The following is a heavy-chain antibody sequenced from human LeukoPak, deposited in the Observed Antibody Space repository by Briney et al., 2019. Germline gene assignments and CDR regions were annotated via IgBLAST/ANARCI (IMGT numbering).Heavy chain of an antibody. CDR1: GYTFTSYG. D-gene: IGHD4-17*01. V-gene: IGHV1-18*01. CDR2: ISAYNGNT. CDR3: ARDRDTTVRWWNYYYYMDV. J-gene: IGHJ6*03. Sequence: GASVKVSCKASGYTFTSYGISWVRQAPGQGLEWMGWISAYNGNTNYAQKLQGRVTMTTDTSASTAYMELRSLRSDDTAVYYCARDRDTTVRWWNYYYYMDVWGKGTTVTVSS.